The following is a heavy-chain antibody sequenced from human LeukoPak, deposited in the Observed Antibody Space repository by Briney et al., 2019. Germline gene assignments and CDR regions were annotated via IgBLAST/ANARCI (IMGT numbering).Heavy chain of an antibody. CDR1: GFTFSSYS. CDR3: ARDLSDMVRGVVDY. Sequence: GGSLRLSCAASGFTFSSYSMNWVRQAPGKGLEWVSSISSSSSYIYYADPVKGRFTISRDNAKNSLYLQMNSLRAEDTAVYYCARDLSDMVRGVVDYWGQGTLVTVSS. CDR2: ISSSSSYI. J-gene: IGHJ4*02. D-gene: IGHD3-10*01. V-gene: IGHV3-21*01.